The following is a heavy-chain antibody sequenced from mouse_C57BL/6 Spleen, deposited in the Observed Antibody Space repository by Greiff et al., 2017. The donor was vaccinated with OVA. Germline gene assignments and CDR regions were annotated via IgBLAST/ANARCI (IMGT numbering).Heavy chain of an antibody. D-gene: IGHD3-2*02. CDR2: IYPGSGST. Sequence: VQLQQPGAELVKPGASVKMSCKASGYTFTSYWITWVKQRPGQSLEWIGDIYPGSGSTNYNEKFKSKATLTVDTSSSTAYMQLSSLTSEDSAVYYCARTRQLRLRGMDYWGQGTSVTVSS. J-gene: IGHJ4*01. CDR1: GYTFTSYW. V-gene: IGHV1-55*01. CDR3: ARTRQLRLRGMDY.